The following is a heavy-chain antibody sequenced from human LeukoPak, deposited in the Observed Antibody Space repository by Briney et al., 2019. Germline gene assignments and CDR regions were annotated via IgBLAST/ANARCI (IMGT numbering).Heavy chain of an antibody. D-gene: IGHD4-23*01. Sequence: SETLSLTCTVSGYSISSGYYWGWIRQPPGKGLEWIGRIYTSGSTDYNPSLKSRVTMSVDTSKNQFSLKLSSVTAADTAVYYCARERGPDYGGKGRAFDIWGQGTMVTVSS. J-gene: IGHJ3*02. V-gene: IGHV4-38-2*02. CDR3: ARERGPDYGGKGRAFDI. CDR1: GYSISSGYY. CDR2: IYTSGST.